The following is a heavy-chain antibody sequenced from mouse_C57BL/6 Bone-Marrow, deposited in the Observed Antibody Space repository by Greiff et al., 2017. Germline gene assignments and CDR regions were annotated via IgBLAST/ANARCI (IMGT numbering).Heavy chain of an antibody. CDR2: ISDGGSYT. D-gene: IGHD3-2*02. CDR1: GFTFSSYA. CDR3: ARGRGSYAMDY. Sequence: EVKLMESGGGLVKPGGSLKLSCAASGFTFSSYAMSWVRQTPEKRLEWVATISDGGSYTYYPDNVKGRFTISRDNAKNNLYLQMSHLKSEDTAMDYCARGRGSYAMDYWGQGTSVTVSS. J-gene: IGHJ4*01. V-gene: IGHV5-4*03.